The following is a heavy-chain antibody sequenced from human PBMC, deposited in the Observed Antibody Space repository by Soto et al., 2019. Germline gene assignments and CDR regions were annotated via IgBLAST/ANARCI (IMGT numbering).Heavy chain of an antibody. Sequence: QVQLQESGPRLVKPSETLSLTCSVSDSSMSPYYWTWFRQAPGKGLEWIGHLLYRGTATYNPALQGRVTISLDTSKKQVSLQLSSVIAADTAVYYCARDRCTTDRCYTHHFDVWGQGTTVTVSS. D-gene: IGHD2-8*01. CDR2: LLYRGTA. V-gene: IGHV4-59*01. CDR3: ARDRCTTDRCYTHHFDV. J-gene: IGHJ6*02. CDR1: DSSMSPYY.